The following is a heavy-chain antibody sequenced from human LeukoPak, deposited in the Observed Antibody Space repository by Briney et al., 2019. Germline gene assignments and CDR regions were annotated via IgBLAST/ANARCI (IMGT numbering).Heavy chain of an antibody. J-gene: IGHJ4*02. CDR2: IKQDGSEK. Sequence: PGGSLRLSCAASGFTFSSYWMSWVRQAPGKGLEWVANIKQDGSEKYYVDSVKGRFTISRDNAKNSLYLQMNSLKTEDTAVYYCTTDLTFLWFGELAYFDYWGQGTLVTVSS. CDR3: TTDLTFLWFGELAYFDY. D-gene: IGHD3-10*01. CDR1: GFTFSSYW. V-gene: IGHV3-7*03.